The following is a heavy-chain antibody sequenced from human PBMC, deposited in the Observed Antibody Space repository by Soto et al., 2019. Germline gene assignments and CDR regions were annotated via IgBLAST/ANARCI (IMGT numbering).Heavy chain of an antibody. Sequence: SETLSLTCTVSGDSISSTYWSWVRQPAGRGLEWIGRIYSSGSNNYNTSLESRVTMSVDTSKNQFSLTLRSVTAADTAVYFCARGYESGYTFGHDLWCQGTLVTVSS. CDR2: IYSSGSN. V-gene: IGHV4-4*07. J-gene: IGHJ5*02. CDR1: GDSISSTY. D-gene: IGHD3-3*01. CDR3: ARGYESGYTFGHDL.